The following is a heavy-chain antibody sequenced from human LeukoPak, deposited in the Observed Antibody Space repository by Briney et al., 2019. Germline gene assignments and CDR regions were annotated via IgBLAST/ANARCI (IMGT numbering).Heavy chain of an antibody. CDR3: AKRGVVIRVILVGFHKEAYYFDS. CDR2: ISGSGGGI. CDR1: GITLSNYG. J-gene: IGHJ4*02. Sequence: GGSMRLSCAVSGITLSNYGMSWVRQAPGKGLEWVAGISGSGGGIDYADSVKGRFTISRDNPKNTLFLQMNNLRAEDTAVYFCAKRGVVIRVILVGFHKEAYYFDSWGQGALVTVSS. D-gene: IGHD3-22*01. V-gene: IGHV3-23*01.